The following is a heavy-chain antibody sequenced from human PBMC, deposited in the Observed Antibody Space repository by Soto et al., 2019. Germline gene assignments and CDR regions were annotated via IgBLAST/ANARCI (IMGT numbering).Heavy chain of an antibody. CDR3: ARGGSSTWSNLDY. V-gene: IGHV3-64*01. CDR2: ISSSGGST. D-gene: IGHD6-13*01. CDR1: GFTFSNYA. J-gene: IGHJ4*02. Sequence: EVQLVESGGGLVQPGGSLRLSCAASGFTFSNYAMDWVRQAPGKGLEYVSGISSSGGSTYYANSVKGRFTISRDDSRNTLYLQMGSLRPDDMAVYYCARGGSSTWSNLDYWGQGTLVTVSS.